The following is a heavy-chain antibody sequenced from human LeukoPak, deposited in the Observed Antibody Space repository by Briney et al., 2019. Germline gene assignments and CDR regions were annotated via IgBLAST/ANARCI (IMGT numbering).Heavy chain of an antibody. Sequence: PSETLSLTCTVSGGSISSGTDYWTWIRQSAGKGLEWIGLIYISGNTNYNPSLKSRVTISVDTSKNQFSLKLSSVTAADTAVYYCARAWAAAGDFDYWGQGTLVTVSS. CDR3: ARAWAAAGDFDY. CDR2: IYISGNT. D-gene: IGHD6-13*01. J-gene: IGHJ4*02. CDR1: GGSISSGTDY. V-gene: IGHV4-61*02.